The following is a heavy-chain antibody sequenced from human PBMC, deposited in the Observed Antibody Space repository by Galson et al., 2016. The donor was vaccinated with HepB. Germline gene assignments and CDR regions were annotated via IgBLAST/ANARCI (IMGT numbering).Heavy chain of an antibody. J-gene: IGHJ2*01. Sequence: SETLSLTCAVSGYSISSSNWWGWIRQSPGKGLEWIGYIHYSGSIYYNASPQSRVTMSVDTSKNQFSLKLSSVTAVDTAVYYWSRSPDYYDSSGSYRNWYFDLWGRGTLVTVSS. CDR3: SRSPDYYDSSGSYRNWYFDL. V-gene: IGHV4-28*05. D-gene: IGHD3-22*01. CDR1: GYSISSSNW. CDR2: IHYSGSI.